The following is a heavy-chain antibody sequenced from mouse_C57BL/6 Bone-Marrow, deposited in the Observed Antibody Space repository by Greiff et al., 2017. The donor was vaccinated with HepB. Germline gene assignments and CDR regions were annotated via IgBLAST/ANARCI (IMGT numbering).Heavy chain of an antibody. J-gene: IGHJ2*01. D-gene: IGHD4-1*01. V-gene: IGHV14-4*01. CDR2: IDPENGDT. Sequence: EVQLQQSGAELVRPGASVKLSCTASGFNIKDDYMHWVKQRPEQGLEWIGWIDPENGDTEYASKFQGKATITADTSSNTAYLQLSSLTSEDTAVYYCTTHWNYFDSSGQGTTLTLSS. CDR3: TTHWNYFDS. CDR1: GFNIKDDY.